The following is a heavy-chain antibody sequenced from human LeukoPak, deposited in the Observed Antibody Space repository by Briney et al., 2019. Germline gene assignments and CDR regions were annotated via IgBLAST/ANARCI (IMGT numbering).Heavy chain of an antibody. V-gene: IGHV4-39*01. CDR2: IYYSGST. Sequence: SETLSLTCTVSGGSTSSSSYYWGWIRQPPGKGLEWIGSIYYSGSTYYNPSLKSRVTISVDTSKNQFSLKLSSVTAADTAVYYCVRHPSIWTHLWSFDSWGQGTLVTVSS. CDR3: VRHPSIWTHLWSFDS. CDR1: GGSTSSSSYY. J-gene: IGHJ4*02. D-gene: IGHD3-10*01.